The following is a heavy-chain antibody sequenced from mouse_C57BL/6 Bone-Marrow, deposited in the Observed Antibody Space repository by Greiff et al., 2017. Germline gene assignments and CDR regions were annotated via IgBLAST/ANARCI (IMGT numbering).Heavy chain of an antibody. CDR2: ISSGSSTI. V-gene: IGHV5-17*01. J-gene: IGHJ1*03. CDR1: GFTFSDYG. Sequence: EVKLMESGGGLVKPGGSLKLSCAASGFTFSDYGMHWVRQAPEKGLEWVAYISSGSSTIYYADTVKGRFTISRDNAKNTLFLQMTSLRSEDTAMYYGAREYYYGSRDWYVDVWGRGTTVTVSA. D-gene: IGHD1-1*01. CDR3: AREYYYGSRDWYVDV.